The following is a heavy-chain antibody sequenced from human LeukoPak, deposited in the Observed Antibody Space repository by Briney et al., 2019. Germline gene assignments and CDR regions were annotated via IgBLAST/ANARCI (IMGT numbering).Heavy chain of an antibody. V-gene: IGHV4-39*07. CDR1: GGPISSSSYH. Sequence: SETLSPTCTVSGGPISSSSYHWGWIRQPPGKGLEWIGRIYTSGSTNYNPSLKSRVTMSVDTSKNQFSLKLSSVTAADTAVYYCAGARLPQWDLFDYWGQGTLVTVSS. CDR3: AGARLPQWDLFDY. J-gene: IGHJ4*02. D-gene: IGHD1-26*01. CDR2: IYTSGST.